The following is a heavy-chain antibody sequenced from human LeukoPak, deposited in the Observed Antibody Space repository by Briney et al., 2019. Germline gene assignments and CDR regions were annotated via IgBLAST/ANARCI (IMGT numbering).Heavy chain of an antibody. D-gene: IGHD3-10*01. V-gene: IGHV1-18*01. CDR3: ARGAWGQVTFTY. Sequence: ASVKVSCKASGYTFGTYGITWVRQAPGQGLEWMGWISADTHNTIYAQNLQARVTMTTDTSTTTAYMELRSLTFDDTAVYYCARGAWGQVTFTYWGQGTLVTVSS. J-gene: IGHJ4*02. CDR2: ISADTHNT. CDR1: GYTFGTYG.